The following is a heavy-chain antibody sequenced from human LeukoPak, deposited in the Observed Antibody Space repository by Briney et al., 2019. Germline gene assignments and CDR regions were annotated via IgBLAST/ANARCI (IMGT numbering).Heavy chain of an antibody. V-gene: IGHV4-38-2*02. CDR2: LHHSGAK. CDR3: ARDRFDYGAYEFAS. J-gene: IGHJ5*01. D-gene: IGHD4-17*01. CDR1: YYSIKTCFH. Sequence: SEPLSLTCTVSYYSIKTCFHWAWLRHPPGQGLEAGATLHHSGAKFYNPSLKNRTPISMATSKNNFPLTLKSVPAAATAVYYCARDRFDYGAYEFASWGQ.